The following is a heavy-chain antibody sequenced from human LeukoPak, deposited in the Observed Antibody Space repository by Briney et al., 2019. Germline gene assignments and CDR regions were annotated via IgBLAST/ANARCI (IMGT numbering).Heavy chain of an antibody. V-gene: IGHV3-21*04. Sequence: GGSLRLSCAASGFTFSSYSMNWVRQAPGKGLEWVSSISSNSSYIYYADSVKGRFTISRDNSRYTLFLQMNGLRAEDTAVYYCAKEIRETRLANYFYDSSGYSNIDSWGQGTLVIVSS. CDR2: ISSNSSYI. CDR3: AKEIRETRLANYFYDSSGYSNIDS. D-gene: IGHD3-22*01. CDR1: GFTFSSYS. J-gene: IGHJ4*02.